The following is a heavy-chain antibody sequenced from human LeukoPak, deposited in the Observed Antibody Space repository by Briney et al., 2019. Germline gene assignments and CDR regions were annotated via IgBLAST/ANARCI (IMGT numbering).Heavy chain of an antibody. D-gene: IGHD3-3*01. Sequence: PSETLSLTCTVSGGSISSSSYYLGWIRQPPGKGLEWIVSIYYSGSTYYNPSLKSRVTISVDTSKNQFSLKLSSVTAADTAVYYCAILSGYDFWSGYPRDYYYYGMDVWGQGTTVTVSS. CDR3: AILSGYDFWSGYPRDYYYYGMDV. CDR2: IYYSGST. J-gene: IGHJ6*02. V-gene: IGHV4-39*01. CDR1: GGSISSSSYY.